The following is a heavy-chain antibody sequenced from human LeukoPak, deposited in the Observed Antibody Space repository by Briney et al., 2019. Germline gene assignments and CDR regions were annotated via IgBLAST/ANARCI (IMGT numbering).Heavy chain of an antibody. Sequence: SETLSLTCTVSGGSISSYYWSWIRQPPGKGLEWIGYINYSGSTNYNPSLKSRVTISVDTSKNQFSLKLSSVTAADTAVYYCAREIDSSGYFHLDYWGQGALVTVSS. V-gene: IGHV4-59*01. CDR1: GGSISSYY. CDR2: INYSGST. CDR3: AREIDSSGYFHLDY. J-gene: IGHJ4*02. D-gene: IGHD3-22*01.